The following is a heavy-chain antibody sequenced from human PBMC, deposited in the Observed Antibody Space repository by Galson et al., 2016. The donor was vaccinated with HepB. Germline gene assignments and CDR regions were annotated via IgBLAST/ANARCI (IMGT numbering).Heavy chain of an antibody. CDR3: TRRGLGSSAIDF. J-gene: IGHJ4*02. CDR2: IYSSGNT. D-gene: IGHD3-10*01. CDR1: GFTVSNNY. Sequence: SLRLSCAASGFTVSNNYLSWVRQAPGKGLELVSLIYSSGNTWYADSVKGRFTISRDNPKNTLYLQMNSLRAEDTAVYYCTRRGLGSSAIDFWGQGTLVTVSS. V-gene: IGHV3-53*01.